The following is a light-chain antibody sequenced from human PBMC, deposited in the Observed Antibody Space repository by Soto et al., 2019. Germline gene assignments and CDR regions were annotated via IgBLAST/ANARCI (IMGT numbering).Light chain of an antibody. J-gene: IGLJ2*01. CDR1: SSNIGAVYD. CDR3: QSYDSSLSAVV. V-gene: IGLV1-40*01. Sequence: QSVLTQPPSVSGAPGQRVTLSCTGSSSNIGAVYDVHWYQQLPGTAPKLLISGDDNRPSGVPDRFSGSKSGTSASLAITGLQAEDEADYYCQSYDSSLSAVVFGGGTKLTVL. CDR2: GDD.